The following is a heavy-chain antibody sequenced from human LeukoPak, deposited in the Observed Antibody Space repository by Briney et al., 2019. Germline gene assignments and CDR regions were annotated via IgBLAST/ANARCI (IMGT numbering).Heavy chain of an antibody. D-gene: IGHD6-13*01. CDR1: GGTFSSYA. J-gene: IGHJ6*03. CDR3: AVGGLLAAAGHYYSYYYMDV. V-gene: IGHV1-69*05. CDR2: IMHIFGTA. Sequence: ASVKVSYKASGGTFSSYAISWVRQAPGQGLEWMGGIMHIFGTANYAQKFQGRVTITTDESTSTAYMELSSLRSEDTAVYYCAVGGLLAAAGHYYSYYYMDVWGKGTTVTVSS.